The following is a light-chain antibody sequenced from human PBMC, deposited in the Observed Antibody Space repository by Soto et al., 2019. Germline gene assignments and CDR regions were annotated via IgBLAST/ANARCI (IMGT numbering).Light chain of an antibody. J-gene: IGKJ4*01. CDR3: MQALQTPT. CDR1: QSLLQSNGYNY. V-gene: IGKV2-28*01. Sequence: DIVMTQSPLSLPVTPGEPASISCRSSQSLLQSNGYNYLDWYLQKPGQSPQLLIYLGSNRASGVPDRFSGSGSGTDFTLKISRVEAEDVGVYYCMQALQTPTFGGGTKVDIK. CDR2: LGS.